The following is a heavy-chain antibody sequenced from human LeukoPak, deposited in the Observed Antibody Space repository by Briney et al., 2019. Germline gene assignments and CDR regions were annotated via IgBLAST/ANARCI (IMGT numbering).Heavy chain of an antibody. CDR2: INHSGST. CDR3: ARVGYEYVRGSYRRDHYFDY. J-gene: IGHJ4*02. V-gene: IGHV4-34*01. D-gene: IGHD3-16*02. Sequence: PSETLSLTCAVYGGSFSGSYWSWIRQPPGEGLEWIGQINHSGSTNYNPSLKSRVTVSVDTSKNQFSLKLSSVTAADTAVYYCARVGYEYVRGSYRRDHYFDYWGQGSLVTVSS. CDR1: GGSFSGSY.